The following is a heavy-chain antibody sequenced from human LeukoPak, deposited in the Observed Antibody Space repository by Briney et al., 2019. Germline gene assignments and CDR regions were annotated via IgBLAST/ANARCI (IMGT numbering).Heavy chain of an antibody. D-gene: IGHD3-3*01. J-gene: IGHJ6*03. CDR1: GGSPSTNF. V-gene: IGHV4-59*01. CDR3: AAEAFLEWLHFYMDV. CDR2: IYYSGST. Sequence: SETLSLTCTDSGGSPSTNFWSWMRQPPGKGLEWIGYIYYSGSTNYNPSLKSRVTISVDTTKNQFSLKLSSVTAVNTAVYCCAAEAFLEWLHFYMDVWGKGTTVTVSS.